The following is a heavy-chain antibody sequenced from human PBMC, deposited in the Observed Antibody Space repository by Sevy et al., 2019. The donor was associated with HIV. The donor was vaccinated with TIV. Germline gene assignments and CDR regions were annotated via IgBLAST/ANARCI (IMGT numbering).Heavy chain of an antibody. D-gene: IGHD2-2*01. CDR3: AREDVVVPAATRYYYGMDV. CDR2: ISSRSSYI. V-gene: IGHV3-21*01. Sequence: GGSLRLSCAASGFTFSSYSMNWVRQAPGKGLEWVSSISSRSSYIYYADSVKGRFTISRDNANNSRYLQMNSLRAEDTAVYYCAREDVVVPAATRYYYGMDVWGQGTTVTVSS. J-gene: IGHJ6*02. CDR1: GFTFSSYS.